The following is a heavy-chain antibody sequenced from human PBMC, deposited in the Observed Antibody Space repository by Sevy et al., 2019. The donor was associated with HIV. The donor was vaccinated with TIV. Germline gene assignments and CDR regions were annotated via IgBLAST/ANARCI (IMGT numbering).Heavy chain of an antibody. CDR1: GFTFSSYG. J-gene: IGHJ4*02. D-gene: IGHD3-3*01. V-gene: IGHV3-33*01. CDR2: IWFDGSNK. CDR3: ARDGARGTILGVAYCFDF. Sequence: GGSLRLSCAASGFTFSSYGIHWVRQAPGKGLEWVAVIWFDGSNKFYADSVKGRFFISRDNSKNTLYLHMNSLRTEDTAGYYCARDGARGTILGVAYCFDFWGQGTLVTVSS.